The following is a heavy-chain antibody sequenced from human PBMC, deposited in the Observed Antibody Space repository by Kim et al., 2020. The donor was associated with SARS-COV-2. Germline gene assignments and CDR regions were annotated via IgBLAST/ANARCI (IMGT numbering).Heavy chain of an antibody. J-gene: IGHJ4*02. D-gene: IGHD3-3*01. V-gene: IGHV3-11*06. CDR3: ARDKGVYDFWSGYYFFDY. Sequence: GRFTISRDNAKNSLYLQMNSLRAEDTAVYYCARDKGVYDFWSGYYFFDYWGQGTLVTVSS.